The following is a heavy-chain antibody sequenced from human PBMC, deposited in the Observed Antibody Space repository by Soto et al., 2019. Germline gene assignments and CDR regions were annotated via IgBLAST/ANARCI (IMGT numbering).Heavy chain of an antibody. CDR2: IHYSGTT. CDR3: ARRDIVATSGAFDI. V-gene: IGHV4-31*03. Sequence: SETLSLTCTVSGGSICSGNYYCRWFRHHPGKGLEWIGYIHYSGTTYYNPSLKSRITISVDTSKNQFSLMLSSVTAADTAVYYCARRDIVATSGAFDIWGQGTMVT. D-gene: IGHD5-12*01. J-gene: IGHJ3*02. CDR1: GGSICSGNYY.